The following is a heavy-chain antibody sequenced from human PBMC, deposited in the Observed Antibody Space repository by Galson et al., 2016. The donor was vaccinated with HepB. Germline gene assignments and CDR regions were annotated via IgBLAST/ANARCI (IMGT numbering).Heavy chain of an antibody. CDR3: AKVGSIAARPDYFDS. CDR1: GFTLSSCG. Sequence: SLRLSCAASGFTLSSCGMYWVRQAPGKGLEWGGVISDDGSNKGYADSVKGRFTISRDNSKNTLYLQMNSLRLEDTAMYYCAKVGSIAARPDYFDSWGQGTLVTVSS. J-gene: IGHJ4*02. V-gene: IGHV3-30*18. CDR2: ISDDGSNK. D-gene: IGHD6-6*01.